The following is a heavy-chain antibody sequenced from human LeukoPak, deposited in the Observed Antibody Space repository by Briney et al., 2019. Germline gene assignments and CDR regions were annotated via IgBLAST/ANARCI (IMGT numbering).Heavy chain of an antibody. Sequence: ASVKVSCKASGYTFTSCDINWVRQATGQGLEWMGWMNPNSGNTGYAQKFQGRVTITRNTSISTAYMELSSLRSEDTAVYYCARGSTTGRSTSGDWFDPWGQGTLVTVSS. CDR1: GYTFTSCD. J-gene: IGHJ5*02. CDR2: MNPNSGNT. D-gene: IGHD1-1*01. CDR3: ARGSTTGRSTSGDWFDP. V-gene: IGHV1-8*03.